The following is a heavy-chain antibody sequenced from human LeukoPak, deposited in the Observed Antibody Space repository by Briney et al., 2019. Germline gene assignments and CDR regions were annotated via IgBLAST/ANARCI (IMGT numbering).Heavy chain of an antibody. J-gene: IGHJ6*02. V-gene: IGHV3-23*01. CDR2: ISGSGGST. CDR3: AKCKRDCSSTSCYVSYYYGMDV. CDR1: GFTFSSYA. D-gene: IGHD2-2*01. Sequence: PGGSLRLSCAASGFTFSSYAMSWVRQAPGKGLEWVSAISGSGGSTYYADSVKGRFTISRDNSKNTLYLQMNSLRAEDTAVYYCAKCKRDCSSTSCYVSYYYGMDVWGQGTTVTVSS.